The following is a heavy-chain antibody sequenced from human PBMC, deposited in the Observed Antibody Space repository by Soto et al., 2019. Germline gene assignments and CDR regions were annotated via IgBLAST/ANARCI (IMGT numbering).Heavy chain of an antibody. CDR3: ARVPSGGGVLVDS. D-gene: IGHD3-16*02. CDR1: AGSISSGGSY. J-gene: IGHJ4*02. CDR2: THDSRST. V-gene: IGHV4-31*03. Sequence: SETLSPTSTLSAGSISSGGSYCNWPRQNPGKGLEWIGSTHDSRSTYYNPTLKSRVTISVNTSKNLFSLKLNSVTAADTAVYYCARVPSGGGVLVDSWGQGTLVTVSS.